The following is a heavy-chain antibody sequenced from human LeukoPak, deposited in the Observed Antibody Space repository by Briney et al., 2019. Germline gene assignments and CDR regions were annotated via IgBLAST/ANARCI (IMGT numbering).Heavy chain of an antibody. CDR1: GFXFSTYA. D-gene: IGHD7-27*01. V-gene: IGHV3-23*01. CDR2: ISGSGAGLT. CDR3: AKMLWGSRYFDY. Sequence: GGSLRLSCAASGFXFSTYAISWVRQAPGKGLEWVSTISGSGAGLTYYADSVTGRFTISRDNSKNTLYLQMSSLRAEDTAVYYCAKMLWGSRYFDYWGQGALVTVSS. J-gene: IGHJ4*02.